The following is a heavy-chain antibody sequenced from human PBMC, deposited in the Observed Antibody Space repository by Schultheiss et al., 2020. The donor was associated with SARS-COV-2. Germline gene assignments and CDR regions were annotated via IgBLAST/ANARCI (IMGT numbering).Heavy chain of an antibody. D-gene: IGHD2-2*02. CDR2: IRSKAYGGTT. J-gene: IGHJ4*02. CDR3: TRVVPAAIHPGDY. CDR1: GGSISSYY. V-gene: IGHV3-49*03. Sequence: LSLTCTVSGGSISSYYWSWIRQPPGKGLEWVGFIRSKAYGGTTEYAASVKGRFTISRDDSKSIAYLQMNSLKTEDTAVYYCTRVVPAAIHPGDYWGQGTLVTVSS.